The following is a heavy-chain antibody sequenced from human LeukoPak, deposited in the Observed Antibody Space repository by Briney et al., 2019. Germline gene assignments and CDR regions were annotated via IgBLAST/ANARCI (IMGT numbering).Heavy chain of an antibody. Sequence: GASVKVSCKASGYSFTSYGISWVRQAPGQGLEWMGWSSAYNGNTNYAQKLQGRVTMTTDTSTSTAYMELRRLRSDDTAVYYCARDRMDDSSGYFTDAFDIWGQGTMVTVSS. V-gene: IGHV1-18*01. CDR2: SSAYNGNT. CDR3: ARDRMDDSSGYFTDAFDI. CDR1: GYSFTSYG. D-gene: IGHD3-22*01. J-gene: IGHJ3*02.